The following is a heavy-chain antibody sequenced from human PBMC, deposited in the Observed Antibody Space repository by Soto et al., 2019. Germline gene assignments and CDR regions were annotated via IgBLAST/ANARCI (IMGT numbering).Heavy chain of an antibody. CDR1: GFTFSSYS. D-gene: IGHD6-19*01. CDR3: ARGLSIPIAGLLGY. V-gene: IGHV3-48*01. CDR2: ISSSSRTV. Sequence: EVQLVESGGGLVQPGDSLRLSCAASGFTFSSYSMNWVRQAPGKGPEWVAYISSSSRTVYYADSVKGRFTISRDNANSSLRLQMNSLRTEDTAMYFCARGLSIPIAGLLGYWGQGALVTVSS. J-gene: IGHJ4*02.